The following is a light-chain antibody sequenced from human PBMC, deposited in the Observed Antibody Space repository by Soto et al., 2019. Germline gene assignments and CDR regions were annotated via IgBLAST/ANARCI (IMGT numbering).Light chain of an antibody. J-gene: IGKJ4*01. CDR2: DAS. V-gene: IGKV3-11*01. CDR1: QSVSSY. Sequence: IVVTQSPATLSLSPGERATLSCRASQSVSSYLAWYQQKPGQAPRLLIYDASNRATGIPARFSGSGSGTDFTLTISSLEPEDFAVYYCEQRSNWPPLTFGGGTKVEIK. CDR3: EQRSNWPPLT.